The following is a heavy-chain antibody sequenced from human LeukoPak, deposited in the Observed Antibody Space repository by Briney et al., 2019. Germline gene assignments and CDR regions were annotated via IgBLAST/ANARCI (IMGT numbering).Heavy chain of an antibody. CDR2: FYSSDSGST. CDR1: GDSISSSTFY. V-gene: IGHV4-30-4*08. CDR3: ARGGGDYGDYIWFDP. Sequence: PSETLSLTCNVSGDSISSSTFYWGWIRQPPGKGLEWIGSFYSSDSGSTYYNPSLKSRVTISVDTSKNQFSLKLSSVTAADTAVYYCARGGGDYGDYIWFDPWGQGTLVTVSS. D-gene: IGHD4-17*01. J-gene: IGHJ5*02.